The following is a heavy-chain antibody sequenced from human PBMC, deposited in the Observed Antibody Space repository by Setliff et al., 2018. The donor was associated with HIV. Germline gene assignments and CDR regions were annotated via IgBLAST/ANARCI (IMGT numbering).Heavy chain of an antibody. CDR1: GFRFTTYW. Sequence: GGSLRLSCAASGFRFTTYWMSWVRQAPGKGLEWLANVKQDGSEQYYLDSVKGRFTISRDNGKNSLYLQMNSLRAEDTAVYYCARSSGWLVDYWGQGTLVTVSS. CDR3: ARSSGWLVDY. D-gene: IGHD6-19*01. CDR2: VKQDGSEQ. J-gene: IGHJ4*02. V-gene: IGHV3-7*01.